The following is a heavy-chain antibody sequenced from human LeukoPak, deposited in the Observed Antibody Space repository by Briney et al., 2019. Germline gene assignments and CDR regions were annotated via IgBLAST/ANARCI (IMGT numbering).Heavy chain of an antibody. J-gene: IGHJ3*02. CDR1: GGSISSSNW. CDR2: INHSGST. D-gene: IGHD6-19*01. V-gene: IGHV4-4*02. Sequence: SGTLSLTCAVSGGSISSSNWWSWVRQPPGKGLEWIGEINHSGSTNYNPSLKSRVTISVDTSKNQFSLKLSSVTAADTAVYYCARGYSSGWYAGNDAFDIWGQGTMVTVSS. CDR3: ARGYSSGWYAGNDAFDI.